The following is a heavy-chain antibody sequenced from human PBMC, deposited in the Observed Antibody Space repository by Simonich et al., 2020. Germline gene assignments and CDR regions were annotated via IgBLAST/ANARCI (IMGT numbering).Heavy chain of an antibody. J-gene: IGHJ4*02. CDR3: ARFRGRYFDWLFDY. CDR1: GFTFSSYW. V-gene: IGHV3-7*01. Sequence: EVQLVESGGGLVQPGGSLRLSCAASGFTFSSYWMSWVRQAPGEGLGWVAKIKQDGSEKYYVDSVKGRFTISRDNAKNSLYLQMNSLRAEDTAVYYCARFRGRYFDWLFDYWGQGTLVTVSS. CDR2: IKQDGSEK. D-gene: IGHD3-9*01.